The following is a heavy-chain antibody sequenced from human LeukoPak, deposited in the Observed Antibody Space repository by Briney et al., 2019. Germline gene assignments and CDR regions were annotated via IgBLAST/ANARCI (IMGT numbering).Heavy chain of an antibody. Sequence: PGGSLRLSCEVSGFTFSNYAMNWVRQAPGKGLVWVSRISASAGSAVYGDSVKGRFTISRVNAENTLYLQMNSLRADDTAIYYCAKDQRSGEYDYGWGPFDIWGQGTMVTVSS. J-gene: IGHJ3*02. CDR3: AKDQRSGEYDYGWGPFDI. V-gene: IGHV3-23*01. CDR1: GFTFSNYA. CDR2: ISASAGSA. D-gene: IGHD3-10*01.